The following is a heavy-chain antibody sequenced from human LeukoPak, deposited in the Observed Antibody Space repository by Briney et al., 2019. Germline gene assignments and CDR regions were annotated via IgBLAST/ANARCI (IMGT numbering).Heavy chain of an antibody. CDR3: ARVPSNTSGYYVYHDY. V-gene: IGHV1-18*01. CDR2: ISCYNSNT. CDR1: GYTFNKYG. D-gene: IGHD6-19*01. Sequence: SVKLSCKASGYTFNKYGISWVRQAPGQGLEWMGWISCYNSNTRYAQKFQGRVTMTKDTSTSTVHMELRSLRSDDTAVYYCARVPSNTSGYYVYHDYWGQGALVTVSS. J-gene: IGHJ4*02.